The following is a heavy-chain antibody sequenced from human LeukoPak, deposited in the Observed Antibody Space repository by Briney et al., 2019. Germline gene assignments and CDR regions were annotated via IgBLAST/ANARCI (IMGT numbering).Heavy chain of an antibody. V-gene: IGHV1-18*01. CDR2: ISAYNGNT. CDR1: GYTFTSYG. Sequence: GASVKVSCKASGYTFTSYGISWVRQAPGQGLEWMGWISAYNGNTNYAQKLQGRVTMTTDTSTSTAYMELRSLRSDDTAVYYCARGPPPELLRKTLLDYYFDYWGQGTLVTVSS. D-gene: IGHD1-26*01. CDR3: ARGPPPELLRKTLLDYYFDY. J-gene: IGHJ4*02.